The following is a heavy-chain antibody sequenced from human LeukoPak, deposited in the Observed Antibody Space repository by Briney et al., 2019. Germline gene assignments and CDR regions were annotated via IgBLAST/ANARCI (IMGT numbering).Heavy chain of an antibody. Sequence: PGGSLRLSCAGCGLSFSDYGMNWVRQAPGKGLEWLTFISPSGRSVSYADPVKGRFTIARDNAKKSLYLQMDSLRGEDTAIYYCTRDAGSDFWGQGTLVTVSS. J-gene: IGHJ4*02. D-gene: IGHD3-10*01. CDR2: ISPSGRSV. CDR1: GLSFSDYG. CDR3: TRDAGSDF. V-gene: IGHV3-48*03.